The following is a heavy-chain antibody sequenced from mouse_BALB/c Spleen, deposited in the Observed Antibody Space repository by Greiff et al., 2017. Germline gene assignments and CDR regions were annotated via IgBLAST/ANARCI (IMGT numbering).Heavy chain of an antibody. CDR2: ISSGGSYT. Sequence: EVQLVESGGGLVKPGGSLQLSCAASGFTFCSYAMSWVRQSPEKRLEWVAEISSGGSYTYYPDTVTGRFTISRDNAKNTLYLEMSSLRSEDTAMYYCARKDGNLYAMDYWGQGTSVTVSS. V-gene: IGHV5-9-4*01. J-gene: IGHJ4*01. CDR3: ARKDGNLYAMDY. D-gene: IGHD2-1*01. CDR1: GFTFCSYA.